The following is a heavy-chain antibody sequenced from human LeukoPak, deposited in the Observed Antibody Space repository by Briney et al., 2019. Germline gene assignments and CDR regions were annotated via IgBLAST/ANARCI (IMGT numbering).Heavy chain of an antibody. V-gene: IGHV1-18*01. Sequence: GASVKVSCKASGYTFTSYGISWVRQAPGQGLEWMGWISAYNGNTNYAQKLQGRVTITRNTSISTVYMELSSLRSEDTAVYYCATEDYYGSGSNDHWGQGTLVTVSS. CDR3: ATEDYYGSGSNDH. D-gene: IGHD3-22*01. CDR2: ISAYNGNT. CDR1: GYTFTSYG. J-gene: IGHJ5*02.